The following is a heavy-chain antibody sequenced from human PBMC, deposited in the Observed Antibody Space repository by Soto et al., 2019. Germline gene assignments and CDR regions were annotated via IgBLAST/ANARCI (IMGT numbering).Heavy chain of an antibody. V-gene: IGHV1-58*01. D-gene: IGHD3-22*01. CDR3: AADGYYYDSSYAFDI. J-gene: IGHJ3*02. CDR1: GFTFSSSA. CDR2: IVVGSGHK. Sequence: QMQLVQSGPEVKKPGTSVKVSCKASGFTFSSSAVQWVRQARGQRLEWIGWIVVGSGHKNYAQKFQERVTITRDMSTSTAYMALSSLRSEDTAVYYCAADGYYYDSSYAFDIWGQGTTVTVSS.